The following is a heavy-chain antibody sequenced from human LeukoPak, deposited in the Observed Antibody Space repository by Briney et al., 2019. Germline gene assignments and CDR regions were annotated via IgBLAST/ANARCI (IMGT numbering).Heavy chain of an antibody. D-gene: IGHD7-27*01. V-gene: IGHV3-11*01. CDR3: ARDLGSRRDYYYGMDV. Sequence: GGSLRLSCAASGFTFSDYYMSWIRQAPGKGLEWVSYISSSGSTIYYADSVKGRFTISRDNAKNSLYLQMNSLRAEDTVVYYCARDLGSRRDYYYGMDVWGQGTTVTVSS. J-gene: IGHJ6*02. CDR2: ISSSGSTI. CDR1: GFTFSDYY.